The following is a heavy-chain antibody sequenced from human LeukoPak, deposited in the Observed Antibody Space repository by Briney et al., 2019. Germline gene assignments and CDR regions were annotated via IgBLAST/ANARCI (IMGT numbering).Heavy chain of an antibody. CDR1: GGSISSSSYY. Sequence: SETLSLTCTVSGGSISSSSYYWGWIRQSPGKGLEWIGSIYYSGSTYYNPSLKSRVTISVDTSKNQSSLKLSSVTAADTAVYYCARRAFFGGVFDYWGQGTLVTVSS. CDR2: IYYSGST. J-gene: IGHJ4*02. V-gene: IGHV4-39*01. D-gene: IGHD3-16*01. CDR3: ARRAFFGGVFDY.